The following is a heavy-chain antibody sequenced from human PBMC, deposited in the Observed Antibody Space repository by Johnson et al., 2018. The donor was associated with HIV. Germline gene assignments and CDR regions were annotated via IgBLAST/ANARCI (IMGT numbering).Heavy chain of an antibody. Sequence: QVQLVESGGGVVQPGRSLRLSCAASGFTFSSYAMHWVRQAPGKGLEWVAVISYDGRNKYYADSVKGRFTISRDNSKTTLFLHINSLRAEDTAVYYCARDLVDAVIVVFGAFDIWGQGTMVTVSS. J-gene: IGHJ3*02. V-gene: IGHV3-30*04. CDR2: ISYDGRNK. CDR1: GFTFSSYA. D-gene: IGHD3-22*01. CDR3: ARDLVDAVIVVFGAFDI.